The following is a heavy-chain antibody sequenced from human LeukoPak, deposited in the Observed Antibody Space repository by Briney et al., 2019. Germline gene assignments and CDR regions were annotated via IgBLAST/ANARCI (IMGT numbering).Heavy chain of an antibody. Sequence: GRSLRLSCAASGFTFSNYAMHWVRQAPGKGLEWVSGINWSGGRTGYRDSLKGRFTISRDNAKNTLYLQMNSLRAEDTALYYCARGLTGTDNWGQGTLVTVSS. J-gene: IGHJ4*02. V-gene: IGHV3-20*04. CDR3: ARGLTGTDN. D-gene: IGHD1-14*01. CDR1: GFTFSNYA. CDR2: INWSGGRT.